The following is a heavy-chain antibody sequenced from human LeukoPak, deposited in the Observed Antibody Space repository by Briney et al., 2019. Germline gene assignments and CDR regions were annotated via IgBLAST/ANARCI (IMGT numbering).Heavy chain of an antibody. CDR3: ARGPQVPDSSRYYYYYYMDV. CDR2: INHSGST. D-gene: IGHD6-13*01. CDR1: GGSFSGYY. V-gene: IGHV4-34*01. Sequence: SETLSLTCAVYGGSFSGYYWSWIRQPPGKGLEWIGEINHSGSTNYNPSLKSRVTISVDTSKNQFSLKLSSVTAADTAVYYCARGPQVPDSSRYYYYYYMDVWGKGTTVTVSS. J-gene: IGHJ6*03.